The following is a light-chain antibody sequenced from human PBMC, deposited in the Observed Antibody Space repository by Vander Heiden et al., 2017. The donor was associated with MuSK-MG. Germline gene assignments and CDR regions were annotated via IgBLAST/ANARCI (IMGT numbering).Light chain of an antibody. Sequence: QSALTQPASVSGSPGQSITISCTGPIRDVGSYNLVSWYQQHPGKAPKLVIYDVTNRPSGISNRFSGSKSGNTASLTIAGLQAEDEADYYCSSCASSSTVVFGGGTKLTV. CDR3: SSCASSSTVV. J-gene: IGLJ2*01. CDR2: DVT. V-gene: IGLV2-14*02. CDR1: IRDVGSYNL.